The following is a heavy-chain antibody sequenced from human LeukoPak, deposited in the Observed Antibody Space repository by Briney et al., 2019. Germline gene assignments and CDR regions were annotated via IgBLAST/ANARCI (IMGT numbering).Heavy chain of an antibody. CDR3: ARHAVSQGMVYYFDY. Sequence: SETLSLTCTVSGGSISNNYWSWIRQPAGKGLEWIGRIYTSGSTNYNPSLKSRVTMSVDTSKNQFSLRLTSVTAADTAVYYCARHAVSQGMVYYFDYWGQGTLVTVSS. V-gene: IGHV4-4*07. J-gene: IGHJ4*02. CDR1: GGSISNNY. D-gene: IGHD2-8*01. CDR2: IYTSGST.